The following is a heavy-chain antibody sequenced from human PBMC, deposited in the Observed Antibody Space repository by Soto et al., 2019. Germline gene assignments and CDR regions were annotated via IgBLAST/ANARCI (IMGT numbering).Heavy chain of an antibody. J-gene: IGHJ6*02. Sequence: GGSLRLSCAASGFTFSSFAMSWVRQAPGKGLEWVSTISGSGGTTYYADSVKGRLTISKDNSKKTLSLQMNGLRAEDTAVYYCAKSLSGTNYAMDVWGQGTTVTVSS. D-gene: IGHD1-7*01. CDR3: AKSLSGTNYAMDV. V-gene: IGHV3-23*01. CDR2: ISGSGGTT. CDR1: GFTFSSFA.